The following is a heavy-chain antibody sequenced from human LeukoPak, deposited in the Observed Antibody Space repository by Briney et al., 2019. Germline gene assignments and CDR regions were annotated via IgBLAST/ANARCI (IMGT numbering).Heavy chain of an antibody. CDR1: GYTFTGYS. J-gene: IGHJ6*02. CDR2: INPDIGGT. Sequence: VASVKVSCKASGYTFTGYSMHWVRQAPGQGLEWMGWINPDIGGTNYAQKFQGRVTMTRDTSISTAYMELSRLRSDDTAVYYCASTRIAAAGIMDVWGQGTTVTVSS. CDR3: ASTRIAAAGIMDV. D-gene: IGHD6-13*01. V-gene: IGHV1-2*02.